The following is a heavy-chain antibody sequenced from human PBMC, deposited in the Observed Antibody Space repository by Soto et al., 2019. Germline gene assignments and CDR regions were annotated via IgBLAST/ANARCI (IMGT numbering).Heavy chain of an antibody. D-gene: IGHD4-17*01. J-gene: IGHJ4*02. CDR3: ARDPRIYSDPYYFDR. V-gene: IGHV4-59*01. CDR2: SFYYGNT. Sequence: QVQLQESGPGLVKPSATLSLTCTVSGGSISSYYWSWIRQPPGKGLEWIGYSFYYGNTQYNPSLNSRVTISVDTSKNQFSLNLTSVTAADTAMYYCARDPRIYSDPYYFDRWGLGTLVTVSS. CDR1: GGSISSYY.